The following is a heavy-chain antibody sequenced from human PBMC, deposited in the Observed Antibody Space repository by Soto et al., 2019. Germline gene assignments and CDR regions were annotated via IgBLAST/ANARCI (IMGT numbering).Heavy chain of an antibody. V-gene: IGHV3-23*01. CDR1: GFTFSSYA. Sequence: EVQLLESGGGLVQPGGSRRLSCAASGFTFSSYAMSWVRQAPGTGLEWVSAISGSGGSTYYAASVKGRFTNSRDNAKNTLYLQMNSLRAEDTAVYYCAKVTMFLGRPAAFDIWGQGTMVTVSS. CDR2: ISGSGGST. CDR3: AKVTMFLGRPAAFDI. J-gene: IGHJ3*02. D-gene: IGHD3-10*02.